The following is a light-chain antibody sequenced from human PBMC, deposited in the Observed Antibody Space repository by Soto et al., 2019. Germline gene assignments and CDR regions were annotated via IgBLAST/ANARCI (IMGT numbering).Light chain of an antibody. CDR3: QQRRTWPLT. CDR1: QSVENF. Sequence: EIVLTQSPATLSLSPGDRATLSCRASQSVENFLAWYQQKRGQAPRLLIFDVSTRAPGIPPRFSGSGSGTDVTLTISRLEAEDFAFYYCQQRRTWPLTFGGGTRVDFK. V-gene: IGKV3-11*01. J-gene: IGKJ4*01. CDR2: DVS.